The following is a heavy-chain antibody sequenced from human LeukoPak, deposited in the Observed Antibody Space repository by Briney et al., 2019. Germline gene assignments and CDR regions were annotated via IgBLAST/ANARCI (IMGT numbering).Heavy chain of an antibody. Sequence: ASVKVSCKASGYTFTGYYMHWVRQAPGQGLEWMGWINPNSGGTNYAQKFQGRVTMTRDTSISTAYMELSRLRSDDTAVYYCARRPPRGGYYYGSSAARADGMDVWGQGTTVTVSS. CDR3: ARRPPRGGYYYGSSAARADGMDV. J-gene: IGHJ6*02. V-gene: IGHV1-2*02. CDR1: GYTFTGYY. CDR2: INPNSGGT. D-gene: IGHD3-22*01.